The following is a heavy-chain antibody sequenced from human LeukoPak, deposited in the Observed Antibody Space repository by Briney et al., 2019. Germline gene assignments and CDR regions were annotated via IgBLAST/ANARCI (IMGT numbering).Heavy chain of an antibody. V-gene: IGHV3-9*01. J-gene: IGHJ6*02. CDR3: ARDRMDV. CDR1: GFTFDDYA. Sequence: GGSLRLSCAASGFTFDDYAMHWVRQAPGKGLEWVSGISWNSGSIGYADSVKGRFTISRDNAKNSLYLQMNSLRAEDTAVYYCARDRMDVWGQGTTATVSS. CDR2: ISWNSGSI.